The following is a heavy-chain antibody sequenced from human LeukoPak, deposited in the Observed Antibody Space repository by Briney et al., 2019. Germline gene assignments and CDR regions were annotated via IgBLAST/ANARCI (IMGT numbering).Heavy chain of an antibody. Sequence: SETLSLTCAVYGGSFSVYHWSWIRQPPGKGLEWIGEINHSGSTNYNPSLKSRVTISVDTSKNQFSLKLSSVTAADTAVYYCARRSGDFSNWFDPWGQGTLVTVSS. D-gene: IGHD2-15*01. CDR2: INHSGST. CDR3: ARRSGDFSNWFDP. V-gene: IGHV4-34*01. CDR1: GGSFSVYH. J-gene: IGHJ5*02.